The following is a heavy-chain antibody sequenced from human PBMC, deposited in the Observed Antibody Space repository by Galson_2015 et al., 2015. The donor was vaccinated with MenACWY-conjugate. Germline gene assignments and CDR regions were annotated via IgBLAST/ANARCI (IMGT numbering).Heavy chain of an antibody. CDR2: INSDGSST. J-gene: IGHJ3*02. V-gene: IGHV3-74*01. D-gene: IGHD2-8*01. CDR1: GFSFSSYW. Sequence: SLRLSCAASGFSFSSYWMHWVRQLPGKGPVWVSRINSDGSSTSYADSVKGRFTISRDNAKNTLYLQMSSLRAEDTAVYYCARKGPNGRPPVGFDIWGQGTMVTVSS. CDR3: ARKGPNGRPPVGFDI.